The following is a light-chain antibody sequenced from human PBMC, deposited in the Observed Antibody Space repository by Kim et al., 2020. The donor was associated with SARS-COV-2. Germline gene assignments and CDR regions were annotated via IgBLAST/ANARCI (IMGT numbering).Light chain of an antibody. Sequence: DIKLTQSPSSLSASLGDRVTITCRASQSINSFLNWYQQKLGKAPKLLISVASSLQNGVPPRFSGSRSGTDFTLTINGVQPEDSGTYFCQQSHSVPLTFGGGTKLEI. J-gene: IGKJ4*01. CDR2: VAS. CDR3: QQSHSVPLT. CDR1: QSINSF. V-gene: IGKV1-39*01.